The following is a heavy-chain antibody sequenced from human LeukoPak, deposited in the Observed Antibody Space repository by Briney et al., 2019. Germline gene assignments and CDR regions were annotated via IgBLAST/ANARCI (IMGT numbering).Heavy chain of an antibody. J-gene: IGHJ3*02. Sequence: SETLSLTCTVSGGSISSYYWSWIRQPPGKGLEWIGYIYYSGSTNYNPSLKSRVTISVDTSKNQFSLKLSSVTAADTAVYYCARQPQPLGAFDIWGQGTMVTVSS. D-gene: IGHD7-27*01. CDR2: IYYSGST. V-gene: IGHV4-59*08. CDR1: GGSISSYY. CDR3: ARQPQPLGAFDI.